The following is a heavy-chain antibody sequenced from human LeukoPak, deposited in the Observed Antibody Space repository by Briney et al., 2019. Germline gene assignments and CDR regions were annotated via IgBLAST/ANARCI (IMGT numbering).Heavy chain of an antibody. V-gene: IGHV3-23*01. J-gene: IGHJ6*03. Sequence: GGSLRLSCAASGFIFSSYAMNWVRQAPGKGLEWVSGIRVGGETHYADSVKGRFTISRDNSKNTLYLQMNSLRAEDTAVYYCAKDKYNFWSGSNYYYMDVWGKGATVTVSS. D-gene: IGHD3-3*01. CDR3: AKDKYNFWSGSNYYYMDV. CDR1: GFIFSSYA. CDR2: IRVGGET.